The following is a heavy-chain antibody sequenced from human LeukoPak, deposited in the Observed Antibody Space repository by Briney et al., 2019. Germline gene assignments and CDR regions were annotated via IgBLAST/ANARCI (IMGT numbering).Heavy chain of an antibody. CDR1: GYTFTSYD. V-gene: IGHV1-8*03. D-gene: IGHD6-19*01. CDR2: MNPNRGNT. CDR3: ARGLAGDGTLDDSSGWFDY. Sequence: ASVKVSCKASGYTFTSYDINRVRQATGQGLEWMGWMNPNRGNTGYGQKFQGRVTTTRNTSISTAYMELSSLRSEDTAVYYCARGLAGDGTLDDSSGWFDYWGQGTLVTVSS. J-gene: IGHJ4*02.